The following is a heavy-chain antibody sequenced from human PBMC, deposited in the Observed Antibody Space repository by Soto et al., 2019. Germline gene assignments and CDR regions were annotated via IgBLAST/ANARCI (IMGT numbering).Heavy chain of an antibody. J-gene: IGHJ6*02. CDR1: GGSVSTGSYD. V-gene: IGHV4-61*01. Sequence: SETLSLTCTVSGGSVSTGSYDWSWIRQPPGKGLEWIGKIFFTGSAHYNPSLRNRVTMSVDTSKDQFSLTLTSVTAADTAVYYCAIAYSYGYRGGNYYYYYGMDVSGQGTTV. CDR3: AIAYSYGYRGGNYYYYYGMDV. D-gene: IGHD5-18*01. CDR2: IFFTGSA.